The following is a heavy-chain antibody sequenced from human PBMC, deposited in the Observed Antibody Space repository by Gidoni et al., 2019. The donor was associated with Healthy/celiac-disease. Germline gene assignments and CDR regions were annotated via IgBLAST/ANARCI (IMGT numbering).Heavy chain of an antibody. D-gene: IGHD1-26*01. Sequence: QVQLQESGPGLVKPSQTLSLTCTVSGGSISSGDYYWSWIRQPPGKGLEWIGYIYYSGSTYYHPSLKSRVTISVDTSKNQFSLKLSSVTAADTAVYYCARISPEYSGSYFLDYWGQGTLVTVSS. CDR3: ARISPEYSGSYFLDY. V-gene: IGHV4-30-4*01. J-gene: IGHJ4*02. CDR1: GGSISSGDYY. CDR2: IYYSGST.